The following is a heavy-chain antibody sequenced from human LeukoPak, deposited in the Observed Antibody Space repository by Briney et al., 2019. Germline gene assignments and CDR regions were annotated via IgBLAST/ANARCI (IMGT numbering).Heavy chain of an antibody. V-gene: IGHV3-11*01. CDR2: ITSSGSAI. Sequence: GGSLRLSCAASGFTFSDYYMTWIRQAPGKGLEWVSYITSSGSAIYYADSVKGRFTISRDNARNSLYLQMTSLRAEDTAVYYCARDVPGNLLDYWGQGTLVTVSS. D-gene: IGHD1-14*01. J-gene: IGHJ4*02. CDR1: GFTFSDYY. CDR3: ARDVPGNLLDY.